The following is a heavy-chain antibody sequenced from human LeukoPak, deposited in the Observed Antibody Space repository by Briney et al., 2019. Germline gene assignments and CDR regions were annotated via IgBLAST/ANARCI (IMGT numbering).Heavy chain of an antibody. CDR2: IKEGGSEK. CDR3: ARGGSSRFGY. D-gene: IGHD1-26*01. V-gene: IGHV3-7*01. J-gene: IGHJ4*02. CDR1: GFTFRTYW. Sequence: GGSLRLSCAASGFTFRTYWMSWVRQAPGKGLEWVANIKEGGSEKYYVESVRGRFTISRDNAKNSLFLQMNSLRGEDTAMYYCARGGSSRFGYWGQGTLVTVSS.